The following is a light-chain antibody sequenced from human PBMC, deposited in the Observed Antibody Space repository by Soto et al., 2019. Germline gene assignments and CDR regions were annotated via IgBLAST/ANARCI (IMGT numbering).Light chain of an antibody. CDR2: EVT. CDR1: SGDVGGYDY. Sequence: QSVLTQPASVSGSPGQSIAISCTGTSGDVGGYDYVSWYQQHPDKAPKLMIYEVTKRPSWVSNRFSGSKSGNTATLTISGHQPEDEADSYCSSQTSGRTRVFGRGTTLTVL. CDR3: SSQTSGRTRV. V-gene: IGLV2-14*01. J-gene: IGLJ3*02.